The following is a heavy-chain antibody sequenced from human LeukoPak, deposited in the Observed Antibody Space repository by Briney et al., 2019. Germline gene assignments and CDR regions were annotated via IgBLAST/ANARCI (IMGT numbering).Heavy chain of an antibody. CDR1: GFTFSSYS. CDR3: ARNSGPGTTDY. CDR2: ISSDSSYI. D-gene: IGHD1-1*01. V-gene: IGHV3-21*01. J-gene: IGHJ4*02. Sequence: GGSLRLSCAASGFTFSSYSMNWVRQAPGKGLEWVSSISSDSSYIYYADSVKGRFTISRENAKNSLYLQMNSLRAEDTAVYYCARNSGPGTTDYWGQGTLVTVSS.